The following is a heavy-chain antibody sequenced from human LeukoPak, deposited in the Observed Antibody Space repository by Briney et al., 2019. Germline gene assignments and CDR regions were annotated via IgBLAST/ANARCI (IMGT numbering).Heavy chain of an antibody. J-gene: IGHJ4*02. CDR3: ARGESTTIFGVVIPSFDC. CDR1: GGSFSGYY. V-gene: IGHV4-34*01. D-gene: IGHD3-3*01. CDR2: INHSGST. Sequence: SETLSLTCAVYGGSFSGYYWSWIRQPPGKGLEWIGEINHSGSTNYNPSLKSRVTISVDKSKNQFSLKLSSVTAADTAVYYCARGESTTIFGVVIPSFDCWGQGTLVTVSS.